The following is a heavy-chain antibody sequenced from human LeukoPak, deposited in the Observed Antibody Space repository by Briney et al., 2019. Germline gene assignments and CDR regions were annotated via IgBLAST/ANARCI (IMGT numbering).Heavy chain of an antibody. V-gene: IGHV4-61*02. CDR2: IYTSGST. Sequence: SQTLSLTCTVSGGSISSGSYYWSWIRQPAGKGLEWIGRIYTSGSTNYNPSLKSRVTISVDTSKNQFSLKLSSVTAVDTAVYYCARGGLDAFDIWGQGTMVTVS. J-gene: IGHJ3*02. CDR1: GGSISSGSYY. CDR3: ARGGLDAFDI.